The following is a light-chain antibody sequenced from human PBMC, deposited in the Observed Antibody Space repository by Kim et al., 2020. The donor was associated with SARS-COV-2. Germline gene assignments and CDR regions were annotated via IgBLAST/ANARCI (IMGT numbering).Light chain of an antibody. CDR1: TKEAGGNNY. CDR2: EVV. J-gene: IGLJ3*02. V-gene: IGLV2-14*01. Sequence: GHAITLTGTGTTKEAGGNNYVSWYQQHPGKTPKLMLYEVVNRPSGGSKRFSGSESGNTASLTISGLQAENEADYYCSSYTSSSWVFGGGTQLTVL. CDR3: SSYTSSSWV.